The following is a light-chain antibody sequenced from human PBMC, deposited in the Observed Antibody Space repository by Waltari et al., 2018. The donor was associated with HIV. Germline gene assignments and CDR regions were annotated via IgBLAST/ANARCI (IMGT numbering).Light chain of an antibody. V-gene: IGLV3-25*03. Sequence: SYELTQPPSVSVSPGQTATITCSGDALPKQYGYWYQQKPGQAPEVVIFKDSDRPSGIPERFSGSSSGTTVTLTISGVQAEDEADYYGQSSDSSGNYWAFGGGTKLTVL. CDR3: QSSDSSGNYWA. J-gene: IGLJ3*02. CDR2: KDS. CDR1: ALPKQY.